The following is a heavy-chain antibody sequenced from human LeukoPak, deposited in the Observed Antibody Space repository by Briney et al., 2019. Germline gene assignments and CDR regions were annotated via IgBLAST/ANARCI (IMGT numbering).Heavy chain of an antibody. CDR2: ISSSSSYI. CDR1: TFTFSSYS. V-gene: IGHV3-21*01. D-gene: IGHD2-15*01. J-gene: IGHJ4*02. Sequence: PGGSLRLSCAASTFTFSSYSMNWVRQAPGKGLEWVSSISSSSSYIYYADSVKGRFTISRDNAKNSLYLQMNSLRAEDTAVYYCARDVYCSGGSCLHYFDYWGQGTLVTISS. CDR3: ARDVYCSGGSCLHYFDY.